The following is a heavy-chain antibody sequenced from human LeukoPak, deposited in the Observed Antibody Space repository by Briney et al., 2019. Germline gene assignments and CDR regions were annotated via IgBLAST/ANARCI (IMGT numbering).Heavy chain of an antibody. CDR1: GFTFSTYV. CDR2: IGGSGSYT. CDR3: ARDWNDY. J-gene: IGHJ4*02. V-gene: IGHV3-23*01. D-gene: IGHD1-1*01. Sequence: GGSLRLSCAASGFTFSTYVMIWVRQAPGKGLEWVSVIGGSGSYTYYADSVKGRFTISRDNSKDTLYLQMNSLRAEDTAVYYCARDWNDYWGQGTLVTVSS.